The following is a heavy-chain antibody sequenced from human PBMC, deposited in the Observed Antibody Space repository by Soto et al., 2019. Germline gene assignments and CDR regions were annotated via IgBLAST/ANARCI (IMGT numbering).Heavy chain of an antibody. Sequence: QVQLQQWGAGLLKPSETLSLTCAVYGGSFSGYYWSWIRQPPGKGLEWIGEINHSGSTNYNPSLKSRVTISVDTSKNQFSLKLSSVTAADTAMYYCARGREYSGYSGVYYFDYWGQGTLVTVSS. J-gene: IGHJ4*02. CDR3: ARGREYSGYSGVYYFDY. CDR2: INHSGST. CDR1: GGSFSGYY. V-gene: IGHV4-34*01. D-gene: IGHD5-12*01.